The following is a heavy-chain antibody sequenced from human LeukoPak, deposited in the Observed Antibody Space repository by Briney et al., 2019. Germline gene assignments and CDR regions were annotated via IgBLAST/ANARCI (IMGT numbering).Heavy chain of an antibody. J-gene: IGHJ1*01. Sequence: GGSLRLSCAASGFTLSSYWMSWVRQAPGMGLEWVANINEDGSKKFYVDSVKGRFTISRDNSKNTLYLQMNSLRAEDTAVYYCARGHYGSGTEYFQHWGQGTLVTVSS. CDR2: INEDGSKK. CDR3: ARGHYGSGTEYFQH. CDR1: GFTLSSYW. V-gene: IGHV3-7*01. D-gene: IGHD3-10*01.